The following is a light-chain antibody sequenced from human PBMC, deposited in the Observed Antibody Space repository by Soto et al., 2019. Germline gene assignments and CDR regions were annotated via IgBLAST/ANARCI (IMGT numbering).Light chain of an antibody. J-gene: IGKJ4*01. CDR3: QQYGSSRRT. CDR2: GAS. CDR1: QSVSSSY. V-gene: IGKV3-20*01. Sequence: EIVLTQSPGTLSLSPGERATLSCRASQSVSSSYLAWYQQKPGQAPRLLIYGASSRATGIPDRFSGSWSGTDFTLTISRLEPEDFAVYYCQQYGSSRRTFGGGTKVEIK.